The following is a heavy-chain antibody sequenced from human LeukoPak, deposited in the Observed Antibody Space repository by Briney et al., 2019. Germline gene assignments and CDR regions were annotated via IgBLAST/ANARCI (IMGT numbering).Heavy chain of an antibody. CDR1: GFIVSNNY. CDR3: AAVSSGYYQHDVY. CDR2: INSGGHT. J-gene: IGHJ4*02. V-gene: IGHV3-53*01. Sequence: GGSLRLSCAASGFIVSNNYMNWVRQAPGKGLEWVSVINSGGHTDYADSVKGRFTISRDNSKNTLYLQMSSLRVEDTAVYYCAAVSSGYYQHDVYWGQGTLVTVSS. D-gene: IGHD3-22*01.